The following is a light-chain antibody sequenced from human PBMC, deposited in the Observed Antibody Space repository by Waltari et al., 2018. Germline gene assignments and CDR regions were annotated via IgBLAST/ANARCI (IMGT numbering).Light chain of an antibody. J-gene: IGLJ1*01. CDR3: GSYAGSGTYV. CDR2: EVI. V-gene: IGLV2-23*02. CDR1: NSDVGNYNL. Sequence: QSALTQPASVSGTPGQSSTIPCTGNNSDVGNYNLVSWSQHHPGEAPKLMICEVIKRPSGVSNRFSGSKSGNTASLTICGRQAEDEADYYCGSYAGSGTYVFGTGTKVTVL.